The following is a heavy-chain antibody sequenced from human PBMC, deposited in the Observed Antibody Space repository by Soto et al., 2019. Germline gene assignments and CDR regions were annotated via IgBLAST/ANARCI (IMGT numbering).Heavy chain of an antibody. V-gene: IGHV2-70*01. D-gene: IGHD4-17*01. Sequence: DSGPTLVKPTPTPTLACPFSGFSLSTIGTCGRWXRPPPGTALEWLEFIDWDSDKYYSTPLKTXLTICXXTSKNQVVLTMNNMDPVDTATYYCARVRGRVAPLRRYYYYYGMDVWGQGTTVTVSS. CDR1: GFSLSTIGTC. J-gene: IGHJ6*02. CDR3: ARVRGRVAPLRRYYYYYGMDV. CDR2: IDWDSDK.